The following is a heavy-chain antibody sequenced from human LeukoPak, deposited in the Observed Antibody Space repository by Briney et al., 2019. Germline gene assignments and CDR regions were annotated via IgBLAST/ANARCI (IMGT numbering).Heavy chain of an antibody. Sequence: GGSLRLSCAASGFTFSDYYMSWIRQAPGKGLEWVSYISSSGSTIYYADSVKGRFTISRDNAKNSLYLQMNSLRAEDTAVYYCARDGYYYGSGSYPYYYGMDVWGQGTTVTVSS. CDR3: ARDGYYYGSGSYPYYYGMDV. V-gene: IGHV3-11*01. CDR2: ISSSGSTI. CDR1: GFTFSDYY. D-gene: IGHD3-10*01. J-gene: IGHJ6*02.